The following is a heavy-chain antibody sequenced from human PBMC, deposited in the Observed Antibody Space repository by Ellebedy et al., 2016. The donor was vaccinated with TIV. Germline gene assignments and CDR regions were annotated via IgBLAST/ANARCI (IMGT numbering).Heavy chain of an antibody. J-gene: IGHJ6*02. V-gene: IGHV4-59*01. CDR3: ARDFRGITMVRGVSAYGMDV. CDR1: GGSISSYY. Sequence: MPSETLSLTCTVSGGSISSYYWSWIRQPPGKGLEWIGYIYYSGSTNYNPSLKSRVTISVDTSKNQFSLKLSSVTAADTAVYYCARDFRGITMVRGVSAYGMDVWGQGTTVTVSS. CDR2: IYYSGST. D-gene: IGHD3-10*01.